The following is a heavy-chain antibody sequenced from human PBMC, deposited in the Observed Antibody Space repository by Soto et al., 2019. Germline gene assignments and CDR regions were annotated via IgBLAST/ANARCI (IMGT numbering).Heavy chain of an antibody. Sequence: QVQLVQSGAEVKKSGASVKVSCKASGYTFTGYYIHWVRQAPGQGLEWMGWINPDTGGTDYTQKSQGWHTMTRDTSITTAYMELSSLKSDDTAVYYCARAVGRDGSSSYRGGYDYWGQGTLVTVSS. CDR2: INPDTGGT. D-gene: IGHD1-26*01. CDR3: ARAVGRDGSSSYRGGYDY. V-gene: IGHV1-2*04. CDR1: GYTFTGYY. J-gene: IGHJ4*02.